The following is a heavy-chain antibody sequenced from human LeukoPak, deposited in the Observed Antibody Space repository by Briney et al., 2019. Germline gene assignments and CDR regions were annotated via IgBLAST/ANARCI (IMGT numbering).Heavy chain of an antibody. CDR2: ISYDGSNK. J-gene: IGHJ6*04. Sequence: GGSLRLSCAASGFTFSSYVMHWVREAPGKGLEWVAVISYDGSNKYYADSVKGRFTISRDNSKNTLYLQMNSLRAEDTAVYYCAKPLYGSSSPSPNRHYYYGMDVWGKGTTVTVSS. V-gene: IGHV3-30*18. D-gene: IGHD6-13*01. CDR3: AKPLYGSSSPSPNRHYYYGMDV. CDR1: GFTFSSYV.